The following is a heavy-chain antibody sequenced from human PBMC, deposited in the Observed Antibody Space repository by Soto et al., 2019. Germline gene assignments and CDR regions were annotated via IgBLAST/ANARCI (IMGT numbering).Heavy chain of an antibody. V-gene: IGHV5-51*01. Sequence: PGESLNISCQVSGYSVTCYWIGWVRQMPGKGLEWMGIIYPGDSDTRYSPSFQGHVTISADKSISTAYLQWSSLKASDTAMYYCARGLGTGTYPARRYDYWGQGTLVTVSS. CDR2: IYPGDSDT. J-gene: IGHJ4*02. CDR3: ARGLGTGTYPARRYDY. CDR1: GYSVTCYW. D-gene: IGHD1-26*01.